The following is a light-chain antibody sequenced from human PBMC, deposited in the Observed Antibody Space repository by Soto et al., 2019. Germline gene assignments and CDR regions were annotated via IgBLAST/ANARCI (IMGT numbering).Light chain of an antibody. J-gene: IGKJ1*01. CDR3: QQYESSPT. CDR1: QSVDSNS. V-gene: IGKV3-20*01. Sequence: EIVLTQSPGTLSLSPGERATLSCRASQSVDSNSLAWYQQKPGQAPRHLIYGASSRATGIPDRFSGSGSGTDFTLIISRLETEDFAVYYCQQYESSPTFGQGTKVEIK. CDR2: GAS.